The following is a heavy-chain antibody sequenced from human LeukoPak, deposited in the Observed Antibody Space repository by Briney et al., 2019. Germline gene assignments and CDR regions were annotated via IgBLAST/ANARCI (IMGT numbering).Heavy chain of an antibody. J-gene: IGHJ5*02. CDR3: ARSSGHWFDP. CDR1: GFTFSSYE. CDR2: ISSSGSTI. D-gene: IGHD3-22*01. Sequence: GGSLRLSCAASGFTFSSYEMNWVRQAPGKGLEWVSYISSSGSTIYYADSVKGRFTISRDNAKNSLYLQMNSLRAEDTAVYYCARSSGHWFDPWGQGTLVTVSS. V-gene: IGHV3-48*03.